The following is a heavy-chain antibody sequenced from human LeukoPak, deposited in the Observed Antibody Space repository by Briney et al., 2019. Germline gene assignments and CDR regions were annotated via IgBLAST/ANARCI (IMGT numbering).Heavy chain of an antibody. J-gene: IGHJ4*02. V-gene: IGHV3-23*01. CDR3: ARRPASDY. D-gene: IGHD2-2*01. CDR1: GFTFNTYA. CDR2: ISGDGATT. Sequence: PGGSLRLSCAASGFTFNTYAMSWVRQAPGKGLEWVAVISGDGATTHYADSVKGRFTVSRDNSKDTLYLQMNSLRAEDTAVYYCARRPASDYWGQGTLVTVSS.